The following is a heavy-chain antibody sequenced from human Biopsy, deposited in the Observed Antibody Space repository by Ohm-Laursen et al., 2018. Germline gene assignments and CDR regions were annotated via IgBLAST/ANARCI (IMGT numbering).Heavy chain of an antibody. D-gene: IGHD3-10*01. CDR1: GFTFSNYA. CDR3: TKAGSQDGFDI. Sequence: SLRPSCTASGFTFSNYAMSWVRQAPGKGLEWLSTISGSGATPYYADSVKGRFTISRDNSKNTLYLEMNSLRTEETAKYYCTKAGSQDGFDIWGPGTMVTVSS. CDR2: ISGSGATP. J-gene: IGHJ3*02. V-gene: IGHV3-23*01.